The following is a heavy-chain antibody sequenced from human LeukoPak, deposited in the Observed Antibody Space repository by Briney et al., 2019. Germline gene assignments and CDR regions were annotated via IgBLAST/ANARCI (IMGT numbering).Heavy chain of an antibody. CDR3: NGLGLRDFDYFYYGMDA. CDR1: GFTFRSYS. V-gene: IGHV3-15*01. J-gene: IGHJ6*02. D-gene: IGHD1-7*01. CDR2: IKSKSDGGTT. Sequence: GGSLRLSCAASGFTFRSYSMHWVRQAPGKGLEWVGRIKSKSDGGTTEYVAPVKGRFSISRDDSKNTLYLQMNSLKTEDTGVYYCNGLGLRDFDYFYYGMDAWGQGTTVTVSS.